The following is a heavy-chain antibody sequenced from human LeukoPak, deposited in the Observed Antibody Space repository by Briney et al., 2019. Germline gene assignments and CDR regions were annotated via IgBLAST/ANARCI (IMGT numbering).Heavy chain of an antibody. CDR1: GFTFSSYW. J-gene: IGHJ4*01. Sequence: GGSLRLSCAASGFTFSSYWMHWVRQAPGKGLVWVSRINSDGSSTSYADSVKGRFTISRDNSKNTPYLLVNTLRGEDTAVYYCAKEMGSRSSLFYFDYWGQGTLLTVSS. CDR2: INSDGSST. V-gene: IGHV3-74*01. CDR3: AKEMGSRSSLFYFDY. D-gene: IGHD3-10*01.